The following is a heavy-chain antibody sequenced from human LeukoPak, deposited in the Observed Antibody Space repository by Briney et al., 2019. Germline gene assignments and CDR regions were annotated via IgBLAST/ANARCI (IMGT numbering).Heavy chain of an antibody. J-gene: IGHJ3*02. Sequence: PGGSLRLSCAASGFTFSSYSMNWVRQAPGKGLEWVSYISSSSSNIYYADSVKGRFTISSDNAKNSLYLQMNSLRAEDTAVYYCARDRGSSSGYTGVNDAFDIWGQGTMVTVSS. CDR1: GFTFSSYS. CDR2: ISSSSSNI. V-gene: IGHV3-21*04. D-gene: IGHD3-22*01. CDR3: ARDRGSSSGYTGVNDAFDI.